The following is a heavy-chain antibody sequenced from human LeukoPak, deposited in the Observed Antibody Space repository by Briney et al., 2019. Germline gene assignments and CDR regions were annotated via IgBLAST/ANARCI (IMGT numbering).Heavy chain of an antibody. CDR3: ARGGLLYYYGSGSYLNY. D-gene: IGHD3-10*01. Sequence: PSETLSLTCTVSGGSISSSSYYWGWIRQPPGKGLEWIGSIYYSGSTYYNPSLKSRVTISVDTSKNQFSLKLSSVTAADTAVYYCARGGLLYYYGSGSYLNYWGQGTLVTVSS. CDR1: GGSISSSSYY. J-gene: IGHJ4*02. CDR2: IYYSGST. V-gene: IGHV4-39*07.